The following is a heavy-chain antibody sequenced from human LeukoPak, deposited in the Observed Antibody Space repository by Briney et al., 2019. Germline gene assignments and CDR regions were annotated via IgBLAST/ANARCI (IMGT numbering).Heavy chain of an antibody. CDR3: ARDQMNIVVVAALPPGVRGYYMDV. V-gene: IGHV3-66*02. J-gene: IGHJ6*03. D-gene: IGHD2-15*01. CDR1: GFTASGNY. CDR2: IYSGGST. Sequence: PGGSLRLSCAASGFTASGNYMSWVSQAPGKGLEGGSGIYSGGSTYYADSVKGRFTISRDNSKNTLYLQMNSLRAEDTAVYYCARDQMNIVVVAALPPGVRGYYMDVWGKGTTVTVSS.